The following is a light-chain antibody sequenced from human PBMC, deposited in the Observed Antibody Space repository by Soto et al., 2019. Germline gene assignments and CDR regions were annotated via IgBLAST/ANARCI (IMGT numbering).Light chain of an antibody. V-gene: IGLV2-8*01. Sequence: QSALTQPPSASGSPGQSVTISCTGTSSDIGGYNSVSWYQQHPGKAPKLMIYEDSKRPSGVSDRFSGSKSGNTASLTISGLQAEDEADYYCCSYATSSTYVFGTGTKLTVL. CDR3: CSYATSSTYV. CDR1: SSDIGGYNS. CDR2: EDS. J-gene: IGLJ1*01.